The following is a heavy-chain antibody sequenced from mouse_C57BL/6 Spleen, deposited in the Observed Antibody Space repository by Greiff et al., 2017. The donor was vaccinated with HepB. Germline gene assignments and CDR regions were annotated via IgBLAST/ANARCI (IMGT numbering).Heavy chain of an antibody. CDR2: IYPGDGDT. CDR3: ACYYDYDEGY. J-gene: IGHJ2*01. Sequence: QVQLKQSGPELVKPGASVKISCKASGYAFSSSWMNWVKQRPGKGLEWIGRIYPGDGDTNYNGKFKGKATLTADKSSSTSYMQLSSLTSEDSAVYFCACYYDYDEGYWGQGTTLTVSS. D-gene: IGHD2-4*01. V-gene: IGHV1-82*01. CDR1: GYAFSSSW.